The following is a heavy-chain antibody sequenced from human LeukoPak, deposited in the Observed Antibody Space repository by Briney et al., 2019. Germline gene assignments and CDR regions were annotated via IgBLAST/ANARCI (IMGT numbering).Heavy chain of an antibody. CDR1: EFTFSSYE. D-gene: IGHD2-21*02. Sequence: PGGSLRLSCAASEFTFSSYEMNWVRQSPGKGLEWVANVKHDGSESFYADSVKGRFTVSRDNVKNSLYLDLNNLKLEDTALYYCVRDGVTAGFDYWGQGTLVSVSS. J-gene: IGHJ4*02. CDR3: VRDGVTAGFDY. V-gene: IGHV3-7*01. CDR2: VKHDGSES.